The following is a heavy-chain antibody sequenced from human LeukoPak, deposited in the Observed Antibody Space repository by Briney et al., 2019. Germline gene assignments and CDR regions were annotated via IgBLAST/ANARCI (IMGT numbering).Heavy chain of an antibody. Sequence: GGSLRLSCAASGLTFSSYAMHWVRQAPGKGLEWVAVISYDGSNKYYADSVKGRFTISRDNSKNTLYLQMNSLRAEDTAVYYCATATDLWGQGTLVTVSS. V-gene: IGHV3-30-3*01. J-gene: IGHJ5*02. D-gene: IGHD1-26*01. CDR3: ATATDL. CDR1: GLTFSSYA. CDR2: ISYDGSNK.